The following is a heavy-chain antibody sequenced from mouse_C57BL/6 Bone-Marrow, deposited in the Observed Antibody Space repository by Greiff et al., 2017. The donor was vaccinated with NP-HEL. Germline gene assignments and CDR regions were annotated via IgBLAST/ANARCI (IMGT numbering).Heavy chain of an antibody. CDR3: ARTYYYGSCAWFAY. CDR2: ISGGGGNT. J-gene: IGHJ3*01. Sequence: EVKLMESGGGLVKPGGSLKLSCAASGFTFSSYTMSWVRQTPEKRLEWVATISGGGGNTYYPDSVKGRFTISRDNAKNTLYLQMSSLRSEDTALYYCARTYYYGSCAWFAYWGQGTLVTVSA. CDR1: GFTFSSYT. D-gene: IGHD1-1*01. V-gene: IGHV5-9*01.